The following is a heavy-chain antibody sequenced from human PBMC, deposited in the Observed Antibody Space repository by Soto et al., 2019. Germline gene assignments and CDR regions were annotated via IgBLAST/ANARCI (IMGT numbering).Heavy chain of an antibody. CDR1: GYSFTRYG. Sequence: QVQLVQSGAEVKKPGASVKVSCKASGYSFTRYGISWVRQAPGQGLEWMGWISGYNANTYYPENLQGRVTMTTDTSTSTAYMEVRNLISDDTAVYYCARMGDVPYYYYGLDVWGQGTTVTVSS. CDR2: ISGYNANT. V-gene: IGHV1-18*01. J-gene: IGHJ6*02. D-gene: IGHD3-16*01. CDR3: ARMGDVPYYYYGLDV.